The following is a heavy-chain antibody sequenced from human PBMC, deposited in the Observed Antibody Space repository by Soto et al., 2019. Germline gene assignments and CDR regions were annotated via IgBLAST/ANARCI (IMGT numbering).Heavy chain of an antibody. CDR1: GFTFRSYA. D-gene: IGHD2-15*01. Sequence: QVPLVESGGGVVQPGRSLRLSCAASGFTFRSYAMHWVRQAPGRGLEWVAFISHDESNRLYADSVKGRFSISRDNSKNILYLQMSSLRLEDTAVYYCPRVGLSDRWTEALDVWGHGTTVTVSS. CDR2: ISHDESNR. J-gene: IGHJ6*02. CDR3: PRVGLSDRWTEALDV. V-gene: IGHV3-30-3*01.